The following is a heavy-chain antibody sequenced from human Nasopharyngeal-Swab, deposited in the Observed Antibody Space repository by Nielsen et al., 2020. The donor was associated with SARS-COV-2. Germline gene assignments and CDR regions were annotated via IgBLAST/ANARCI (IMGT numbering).Heavy chain of an antibody. V-gene: IGHV3-13*01. CDR3: ARADSGWFDP. J-gene: IGHJ5*02. CDR1: GFTFSSYD. D-gene: IGHD3-10*01. Sequence: GESLKISCAASGFTFSSYDMHWVRQATGKGLEWVSAIGTAGDTYYPGSVNGRFTISRENAKNSLYLQMNSLRAEDTAVYYCARADSGWFDPWGQGTLVTVSS. CDR2: IGTAGDT.